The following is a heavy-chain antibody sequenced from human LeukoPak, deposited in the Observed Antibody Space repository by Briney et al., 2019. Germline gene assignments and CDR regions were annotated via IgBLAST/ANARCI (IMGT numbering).Heavy chain of an antibody. CDR3: ARGSGSFRTIYFDY. V-gene: IGHV3-30-3*01. CDR1: GFTFSSYA. D-gene: IGHD1-26*01. J-gene: IGHJ4*02. Sequence: GRSLRLSCAASGFTFSSYAMHWVRQAPGKGLEWVAVISYDGSSKYYADSVKGRFTISRDNSKNTLYLQMNSLRAEDTAVYYCARGSGSFRTIYFDYWGQGTLVTVSS. CDR2: ISYDGSSK.